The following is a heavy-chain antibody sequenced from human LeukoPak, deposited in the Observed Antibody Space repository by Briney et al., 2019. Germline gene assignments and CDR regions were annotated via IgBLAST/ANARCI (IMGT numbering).Heavy chain of an antibody. Sequence: GGSLRLSCAASGFRFSTYSMYWVRQAPGKGLEWISYITPSSGTKHYADSVKGRFSVSRDNAKGSLYLQMDSLSAEDTGVYHCARDASGIVTLVTWGRGVLVSVSS. CDR2: ITPSSGTK. V-gene: IGHV3-48*01. J-gene: IGHJ4*02. CDR1: GFRFSTYS. CDR3: ARDASGIVTLVT. D-gene: IGHD2/OR15-2a*01.